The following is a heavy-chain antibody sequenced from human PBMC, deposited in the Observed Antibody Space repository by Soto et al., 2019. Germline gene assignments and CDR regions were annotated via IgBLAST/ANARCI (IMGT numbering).Heavy chain of an antibody. CDR2: ISGSGGST. CDR1: GFTFSSYA. CDR3: AKGGNIVVVPAAMRVFDY. J-gene: IGHJ4*02. Sequence: GGSLRLSCAASGFTFSSYAMSWVRQAPGKGLEWVSAISGSGGSTYYADSVKGRFTISRDNSKNTLYLQMNSLRAEDTAVYYCAKGGNIVVVPAAMRVFDYWGQGTLVTVSS. D-gene: IGHD2-2*01. V-gene: IGHV3-23*01.